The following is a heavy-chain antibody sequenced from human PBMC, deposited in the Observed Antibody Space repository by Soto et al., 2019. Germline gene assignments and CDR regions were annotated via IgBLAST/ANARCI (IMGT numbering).Heavy chain of an antibody. J-gene: IGHJ6*02. CDR2: IRSKANSYAT. CDR1: GFTFSGSA. V-gene: IGHV3-73*01. Sequence: PGGSLRLSCAASGFTFSGSAMHWIRHAPGQXLEWVGRIRSKANSYATAYAASVKGRFTISRDDSKNTAYLQMNSLKTEDTAVYYCTSLVLPSLAPTKSGSYRDYYYDMDVWGQGTTVTVCS. D-gene: IGHD3-10*01. CDR3: TSLVLPSLAPTKSGSYRDYYYDMDV.